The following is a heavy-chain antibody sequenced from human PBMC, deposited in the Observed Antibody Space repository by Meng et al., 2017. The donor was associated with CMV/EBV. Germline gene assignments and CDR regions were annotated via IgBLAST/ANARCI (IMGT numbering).Heavy chain of an antibody. V-gene: IGHV1-69*01. CDR3: AREGGIVVVPAAPGWFDP. Sequence: GAQEEKSGSSVKLSCKACVATFSSYAISWVRQAPGQGLEWMRGISPIVGTANYAQKFQGRVTITADESTSTAYMELSSLRSEDTAVYYCAREGGIVVVPAAPGWFDPWGQGTLVTVSS. D-gene: IGHD2-2*01. CDR2: ISPIVGTA. CDR1: VATFSSYA. J-gene: IGHJ5*02.